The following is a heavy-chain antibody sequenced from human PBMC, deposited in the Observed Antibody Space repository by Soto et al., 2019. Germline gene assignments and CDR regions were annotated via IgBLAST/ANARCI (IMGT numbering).Heavy chain of an antibody. CDR3: ARKCCGRNNYTDV. V-gene: IGHV4-34*01. CDR2: INHSGST. Sequence: SETLSLTCAVYGGSFSGYYWSWIRQPPGKGLEWIGEINHSGSTNYNPSLKGRVTISVDTSKNQFSLKLSSVTAADTAVYYCARKCCGRNNYTDVWTQGTTVTVSS. J-gene: IGHJ6*03. CDR1: GGSFSGYY. D-gene: IGHD2-21*01.